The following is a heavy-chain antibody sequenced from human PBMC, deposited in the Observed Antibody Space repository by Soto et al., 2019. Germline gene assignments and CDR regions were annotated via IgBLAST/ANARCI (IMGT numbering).Heavy chain of an antibody. J-gene: IGHJ6*02. V-gene: IGHV1-69*13. D-gene: IGHD4-4*01. Sequence: ASVKVSCKASGGTFSSYAISWVRQAPGQGLEWMGGIIPIFGTANYAQKFQGRVTITADESTSTAYMELSSLRSEDTAVHYCARTKGEYDYSIGYYGMDVWGQGTTVTVSS. CDR3: ARTKGEYDYSIGYYGMDV. CDR2: IIPIFGTA. CDR1: GGTFSSYA.